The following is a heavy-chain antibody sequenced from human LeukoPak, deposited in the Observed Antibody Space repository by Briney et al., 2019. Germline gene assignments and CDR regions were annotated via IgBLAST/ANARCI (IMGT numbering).Heavy chain of an antibody. V-gene: IGHV4-4*07. CDR2: IYTSGST. CDR1: GGCINNYY. J-gene: IGHJ6*03. Sequence: PSETLSLTCTVSGGCINNYYWSWIRQPAGKGLEWIGRIYTSGSTNYNPSLKSRVTMSVDTSKNQFSLKLSSVTAADTAVYYCARDRGTMGYYYYMDVWGKGTTVTVSS. CDR3: ARDRGTMGYYYYMDV.